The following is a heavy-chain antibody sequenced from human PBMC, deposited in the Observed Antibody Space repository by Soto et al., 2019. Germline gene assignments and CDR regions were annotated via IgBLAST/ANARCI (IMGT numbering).Heavy chain of an antibody. V-gene: IGHV4-39*02. CDR1: GDSVTRIRYY. J-gene: IGHJ5*02. D-gene: IGHD3-22*01. CDR2: IYYSGST. CDR3: ATEGGVVDANWFGP. Sequence: SETLSLTCTVSGDSVTRIRYYWGWIRQPPGKGLEWIGSIYYSGSTYYNPSLKSRITISIDTSKNQFSLNMNSMTAADTAVYYCATEGGVVDANWFGPWGQGTLVTVSS.